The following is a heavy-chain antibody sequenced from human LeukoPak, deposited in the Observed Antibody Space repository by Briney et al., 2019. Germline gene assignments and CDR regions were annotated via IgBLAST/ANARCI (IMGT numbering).Heavy chain of an antibody. Sequence: GGSLRLSCAASGFTVSSKYMSWVRRPPGTGLEWVSVIYSGGSTYYADSVKGRFTISRDNSKNTLYLQMNSLRAEDTAVYYCARGGPAAGRFDYWGQGTLVTVSS. D-gene: IGHD6-13*01. CDR2: IYSGGST. J-gene: IGHJ4*02. CDR3: ARGGPAAGRFDY. CDR1: GFTVSSKY. V-gene: IGHV3-66*01.